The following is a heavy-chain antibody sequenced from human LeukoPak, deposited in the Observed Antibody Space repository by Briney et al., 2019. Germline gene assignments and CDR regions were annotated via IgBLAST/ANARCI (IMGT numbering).Heavy chain of an antibody. D-gene: IGHD6-13*01. V-gene: IGHV3-74*01. CDR2: ADYDGSDT. CDR3: ATLAAAGTNY. J-gene: IGHJ4*02. Sequence: GGSLRLSCAASGFTFSRYWMHWVRQAPGKGLVWVSRADYDGSDTSYADSMRGRFTISRDNAKNTLYLQMNSLGAEDTAVYYCATLAAAGTNYWGQGTLVTVSS. CDR1: GFTFSRYW.